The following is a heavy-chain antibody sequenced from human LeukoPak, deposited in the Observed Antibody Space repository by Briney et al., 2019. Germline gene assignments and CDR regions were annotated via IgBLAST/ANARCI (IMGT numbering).Heavy chain of an antibody. D-gene: IGHD5-18*01. Sequence: GGSLRLSCAASGFTFSSYAMSWVRQAPGKGLEWVSAISGSGGSTYYADSVKGRFTISRDNSKNTLYLQMNSLRDEDTAVYYCAKGQGYNYGDSIDYWGQGTLVTVSS. CDR2: ISGSGGST. CDR3: AKGQGYNYGDSIDY. CDR1: GFTFSSYA. J-gene: IGHJ4*02. V-gene: IGHV3-23*01.